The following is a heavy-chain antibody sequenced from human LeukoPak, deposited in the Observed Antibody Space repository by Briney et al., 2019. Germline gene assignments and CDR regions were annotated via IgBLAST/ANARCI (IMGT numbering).Heavy chain of an antibody. CDR1: GFTVSSNY. CDR2: IYSGGST. V-gene: IGHV3-53*01. D-gene: IGHD3-22*01. Sequence: PGGSLRHSCPASGFTVSSNYMNWVRQAPGKGLEWVSVIYSGGSTYYADSVKCRFTISRDNSKNTLYLQMNSLRAEDTAVYYCARVSRGPHPYYYDSSGYMDYWGQGTLVTVSS. CDR3: ARVSRGPHPYYYDSSGYMDY. J-gene: IGHJ4*02.